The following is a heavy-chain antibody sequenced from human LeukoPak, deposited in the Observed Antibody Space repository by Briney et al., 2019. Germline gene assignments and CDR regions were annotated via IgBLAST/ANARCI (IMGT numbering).Heavy chain of an antibody. D-gene: IGHD5-12*01. CDR2: ISSDSTFM. CDR3: ARYNGYDYGYNMDV. J-gene: IGHJ6*02. CDR1: GLTFSSYS. Sequence: PGGSLRLSCAASGLTFSSYSLTWIRQAPGKGLEWVSLISSDSTFMYSADSVKGRFTISRDNAKNSLYLQMNSLRAADTAVYYCARYNGYDYGYNMDVWGQGTTVTVSS. V-gene: IGHV3-21*06.